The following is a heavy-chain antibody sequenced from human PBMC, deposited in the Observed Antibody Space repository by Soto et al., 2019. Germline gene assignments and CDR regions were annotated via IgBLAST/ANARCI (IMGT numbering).Heavy chain of an antibody. D-gene: IGHD3-22*01. V-gene: IGHV1-18*04. CDR1: GYTFTYHT. CDR2: NTAYNGKT. J-gene: IGHJ4*02. CDR3: AVIGGAYNSPGREDFNS. Sequence: GASVKVSCKSFGYTFTYHTINWVRQAPGQGFEWMGWNTAYNGKTNFAEKFQGRVTMTTDTPTSTATLELRSLRSDDTAVYYCAVIGGAYNSPGREDFNSWGQGTLVTVSS.